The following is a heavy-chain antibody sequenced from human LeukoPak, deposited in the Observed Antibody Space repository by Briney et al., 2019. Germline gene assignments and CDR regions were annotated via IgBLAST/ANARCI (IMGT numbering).Heavy chain of an antibody. V-gene: IGHV3-23*01. CDR3: AKGLTNLGDD. CDR1: GFTFSTYA. J-gene: IGHJ4*02. Sequence: GGSLRLSCAASGFTFSTYAMSWVRQASGKGLEWVSGLSGSGSSAYYADSVKGRFTISRDNSRNTLYLQMNSLRPEDTAVYYCAKGLTNLGDDWGQGTLVTVPS. D-gene: IGHD3-9*01. CDR2: LSGSGSSA.